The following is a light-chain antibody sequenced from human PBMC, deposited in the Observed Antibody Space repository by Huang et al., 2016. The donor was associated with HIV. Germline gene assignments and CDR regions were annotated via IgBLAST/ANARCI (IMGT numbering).Light chain of an antibody. J-gene: IGKJ4*01. V-gene: IGKV3-15*01. CDR3: QQYNDWPRS. CDR2: GAS. CDR1: QSVITN. Sequence: EIIMTQSPATLSVSPGERATLSCRASQSVITNLAWYQHKRGQAPRLLMYGASTRATGSPARFSGGGSGTEFTLTINSLQSEDFAVYYCQQYNDWPRSFGGGTKVEIK.